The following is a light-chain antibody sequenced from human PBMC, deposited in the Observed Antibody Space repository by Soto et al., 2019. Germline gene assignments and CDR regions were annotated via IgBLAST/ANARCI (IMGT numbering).Light chain of an antibody. Sequence: DIQMTQSPSSLSASVGDRVTITCRASQRISTFVNWYQQKPGKAPKLLIYAASTLQSGVPSRFSGSGSGTDFTLTVSSRQPEDFATYYCQQSYTVPRYTCGQGTKLEI. CDR1: QRISTF. J-gene: IGKJ2*01. CDR2: AAS. V-gene: IGKV1-39*01. CDR3: QQSYTVPRYT.